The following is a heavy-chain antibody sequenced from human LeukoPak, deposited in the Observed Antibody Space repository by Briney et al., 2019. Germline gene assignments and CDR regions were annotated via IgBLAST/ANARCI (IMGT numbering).Heavy chain of an antibody. Sequence: SETLSLTCAVSGGSVSSSGYYWGWVRQPPGQGLDWIGSFYYSGSTYYNPSLKSRVTISVDTSKNQFSLKLSSVTAADTAVYYCARQAVTAAAGDYWGQETLVTVSS. V-gene: IGHV4-39*01. CDR2: FYYSGST. CDR1: GGSVSSSGYY. CDR3: ARQAVTAAAGDY. J-gene: IGHJ4*02. D-gene: IGHD6-13*01.